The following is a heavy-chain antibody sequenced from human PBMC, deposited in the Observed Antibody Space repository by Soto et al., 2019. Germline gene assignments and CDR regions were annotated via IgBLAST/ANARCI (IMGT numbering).Heavy chain of an antibody. CDR3: ARGPTSDKLDY. V-gene: IGHV4-30-4*01. J-gene: IGHJ4*02. Sequence: QVQLQESGPGLVEPSQTLSLTCTVSGGSITNNNYYWSWIRQPPGKGLEWIGHMYNSGTTYSNPSLKGRVTISGGTSKSQFSRNLSSVTAADTAVYYCARGPTSDKLDYWGQGTLVTVSS. CDR1: GGSITNNNYY. CDR2: MYNSGTT.